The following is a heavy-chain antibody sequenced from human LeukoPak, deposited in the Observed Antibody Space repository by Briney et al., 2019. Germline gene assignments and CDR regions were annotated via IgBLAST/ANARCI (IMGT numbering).Heavy chain of an antibody. V-gene: IGHV4-59*01. Sequence: SETLSLTCTVSGGSISSYYWRWIRQPPGKGLEWIGYIYYSGSTNYNPSLKSRVTISVDTSKNQFSLKLSSVTAADTAVYYCAREKRTKGYYYYMDVWGKGTTVTVSS. CDR1: GGSISSYY. J-gene: IGHJ6*03. CDR3: AREKRTKGYYYYMDV. CDR2: IYYSGST. D-gene: IGHD2-8*01.